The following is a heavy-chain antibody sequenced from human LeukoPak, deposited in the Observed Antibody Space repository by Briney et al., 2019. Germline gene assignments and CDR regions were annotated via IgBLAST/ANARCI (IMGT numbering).Heavy chain of an antibody. CDR2: IYPGDSDT. CDR3: ARPGAYCGGDCYFDY. J-gene: IGHJ4*02. Sequence: RGESLKISCKGSGYSFTSYWIGWVRQMPGKGLEWMGIIYPGDSDTRYSPSFQGQVTISADKSISTAYLQWSSLKASDTAMYYCARPGAYCGGDCYFDYWGQGTLVTVSS. D-gene: IGHD2-21*02. V-gene: IGHV5-51*01. CDR1: GYSFTSYW.